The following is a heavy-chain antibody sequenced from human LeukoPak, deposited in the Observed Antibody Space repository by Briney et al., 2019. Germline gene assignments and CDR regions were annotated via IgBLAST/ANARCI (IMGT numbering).Heavy chain of an antibody. V-gene: IGHV3-33*06. Sequence: GGSLRLSCAASGFTFSSYGMHWVRQAPGKGLEWVAVIWYDGSNKYYADSAKGRFTISRDNSKNTLYLQMNSLRAEDTAVYYCAKDHGYSYGPFDYWGQGTLVTVSS. J-gene: IGHJ4*02. CDR3: AKDHGYSYGPFDY. CDR1: GFTFSSYG. CDR2: IWYDGSNK. D-gene: IGHD5-18*01.